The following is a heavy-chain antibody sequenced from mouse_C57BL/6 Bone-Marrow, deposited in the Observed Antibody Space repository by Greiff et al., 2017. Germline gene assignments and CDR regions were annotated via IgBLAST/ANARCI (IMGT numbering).Heavy chain of an antibody. V-gene: IGHV1-50*01. CDR3: ARQGGNYRFAY. CDR2: IDPSDSYT. J-gene: IGHJ3*01. D-gene: IGHD2-1*01. CDR1: GYTFTSYW. Sequence: QVQLQQPGAELVKPGASVKLSCKASGYTFTSYWMQWVKQRPGQGLEWIGEIDPSDSYTNYNQKFKGKATLTVDTSSSTAYVQLSSLTSEDSAVYYCARQGGNYRFAYWGQGTLVTVSA.